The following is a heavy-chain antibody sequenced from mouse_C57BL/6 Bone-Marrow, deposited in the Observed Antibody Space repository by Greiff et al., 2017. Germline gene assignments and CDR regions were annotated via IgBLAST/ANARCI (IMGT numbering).Heavy chain of an antibody. D-gene: IGHD1-1*01. CDR1: GFSLTSYG. J-gene: IGHJ4*01. CDR3: AKNWGYGSSYGDAMDY. V-gene: IGHV2-5*01. Sequence: QVQLKQSGPGLVQPSQSLSITCTVSGFSLTSYGVHWVRQSPGKGLEWLGVIWRGGSTDYNAAFMSRLSITKDNSKSQVFFKMNSLQADDTAIYYWAKNWGYGSSYGDAMDYWGQGTSVTVSS. CDR2: IWRGGST.